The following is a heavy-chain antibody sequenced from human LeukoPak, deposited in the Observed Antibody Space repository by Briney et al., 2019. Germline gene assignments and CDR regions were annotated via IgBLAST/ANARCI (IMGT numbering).Heavy chain of an antibody. CDR1: GYSISSVYY. Sequence: SETLSLTCTVSGYSISSVYYWGWIRQPPGKGLEWIGSIYHSGSTYYNPSLKSRLTISVDTSKNQFSLKLRSVTAADTAVYYCARGRHDITMIVVVMTSVSYYLDVWGKGTTVTVS. D-gene: IGHD3-22*01. J-gene: IGHJ6*03. CDR3: ARGRHDITMIVVVMTSVSYYLDV. CDR2: IYHSGST. V-gene: IGHV4-38-2*02.